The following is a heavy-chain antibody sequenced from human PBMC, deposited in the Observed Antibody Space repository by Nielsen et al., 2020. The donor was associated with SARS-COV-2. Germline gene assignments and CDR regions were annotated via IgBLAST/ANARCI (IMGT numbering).Heavy chain of an antibody. Sequence: SETLSLTCTVSGGSISSYYWSWIRQPPGKGLEWIGYIYYSGSTNYNPSLKSRVTISVDTSKNQFSLKLSSVTAADTAVYYCARGMVATGWYNWFDPWGQGTLVTVSS. J-gene: IGHJ5*02. CDR2: IYYSGST. V-gene: IGHV4-59*01. D-gene: IGHD5-12*01. CDR1: GGSISSYY. CDR3: ARGMVATGWYNWFDP.